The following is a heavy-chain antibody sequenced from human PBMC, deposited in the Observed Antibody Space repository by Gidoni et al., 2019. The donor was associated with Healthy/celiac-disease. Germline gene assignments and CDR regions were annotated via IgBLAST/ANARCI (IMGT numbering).Heavy chain of an antibody. CDR2: SIPILGIA. CDR3: ARDPLSRITMIVVGTQTDAFDI. D-gene: IGHD3-22*01. J-gene: IGHJ3*02. CDR1: GGTYSGSA. Sequence: QVQLVQSGAELNKPGSSVKVSCKASGGTYSGSAISWVRQAPGQGLEWMGRSIPILGIANYAQKFQGRVTITADKSTSTAYMELISLRSEDTAVYYFARDPLSRITMIVVGTQTDAFDIWGQGTMVTVSS. V-gene: IGHV1-69*04.